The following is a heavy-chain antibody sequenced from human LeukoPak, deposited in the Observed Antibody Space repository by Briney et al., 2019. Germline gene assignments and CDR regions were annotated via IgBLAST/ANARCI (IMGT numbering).Heavy chain of an antibody. CDR2: ILPIVGIT. CDR1: GDSFTNYA. D-gene: IGHD5-12*01. CDR3: ARARYSFGSYTYYYDMDV. V-gene: IGHV1-69*10. J-gene: IGHJ6*03. Sequence: GASVKVSCKASGDSFTNYAIAWVRQAPAEGLEWMGAILPIVGITTYAQKFQARVTLTADKSTSTVYLEMSSVRAEDTATYYCARARYSFGSYTYYYDMDVWGKGTPVTVSS.